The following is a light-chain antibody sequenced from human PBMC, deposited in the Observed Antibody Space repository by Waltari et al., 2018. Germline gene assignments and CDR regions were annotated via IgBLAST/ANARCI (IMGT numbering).Light chain of an antibody. CDR1: HGISNS. CDR3: QQYYFTPYT. V-gene: IGKV1-NL1*01. Sequence: DIQMTQSPSSLSASVGDRVTITCRASHGISNSLAWYQQKPGKAPKLLLYGASRVESGVPPRFSGSGSGTDYTLTISSLQPDDFATYYCQQYYFTPYTFGQGTKLDIK. CDR2: GAS. J-gene: IGKJ2*01.